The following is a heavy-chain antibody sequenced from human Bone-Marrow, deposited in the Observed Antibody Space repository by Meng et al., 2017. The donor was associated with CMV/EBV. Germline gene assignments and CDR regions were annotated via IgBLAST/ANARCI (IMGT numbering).Heavy chain of an antibody. Sequence: GESLKISCKGSGYTFTTFSIGWVRQMPGKGLEWMGIIYPNDFHTKYSPPFQGQVTISADTSISTAYLQWTSLTSPDTAVYYCATQRGLPYGMDVWGQGTTVTVSS. CDR2: IYPNDFHT. J-gene: IGHJ6*02. V-gene: IGHV5-51*01. CDR3: ATQRGLPYGMDV. CDR1: GYTFTTFS.